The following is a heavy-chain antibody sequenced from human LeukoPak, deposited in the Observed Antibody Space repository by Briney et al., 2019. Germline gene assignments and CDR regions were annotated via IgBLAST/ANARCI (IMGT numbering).Heavy chain of an antibody. CDR3: AKEADIAAAGYYFDY. D-gene: IGHD6-13*01. CDR2: IYSGGGT. V-gene: IGHV3-53*01. Sequence: PGGSLRLSCAASGFTVSSNYMSWVRQAPGKGLEWVSVIYSGGGTYYADSVKGRFTISRDNSKNTLYLQMNSLRAEDTAVYYCAKEADIAAAGYYFDYWGQGTLVTVSS. CDR1: GFTVSSNY. J-gene: IGHJ4*02.